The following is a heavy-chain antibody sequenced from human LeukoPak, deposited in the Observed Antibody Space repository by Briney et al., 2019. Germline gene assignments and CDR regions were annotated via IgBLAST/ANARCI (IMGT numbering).Heavy chain of an antibody. J-gene: IGHJ4*02. CDR2: IHYGGST. Sequence: PSETLSLTCTVSGGSISSNGYYWGWIRQPPGKGLEWIGSIHYGGSTYYNSSLMSRVTISVDTSKNQFSLKLSSVTAADTAVYYCARAGRSSGWSLTGGPKYYYFDYWGQGTLVTVSS. V-gene: IGHV4-39*07. CDR1: GGSISSNGYY. D-gene: IGHD6-19*01. CDR3: ARAGRSSGWSLTGGPKYYYFDY.